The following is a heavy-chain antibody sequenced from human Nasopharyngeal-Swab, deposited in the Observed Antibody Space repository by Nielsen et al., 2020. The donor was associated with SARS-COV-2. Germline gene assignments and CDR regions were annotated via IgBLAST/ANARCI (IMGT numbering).Heavy chain of an antibody. CDR3: AKDQMSGIAAALQH. CDR2: ISYDGSNK. Sequence: VRQAPGKGLEWVAVISYDGSNKYYADSVKGRFTTSRDNSKNTLYLQMNSLRAEDTAVYYCAKDQMSGIAAALQHWGQGTLVTVSS. D-gene: IGHD6-13*01. J-gene: IGHJ1*01. V-gene: IGHV3-30-3*02.